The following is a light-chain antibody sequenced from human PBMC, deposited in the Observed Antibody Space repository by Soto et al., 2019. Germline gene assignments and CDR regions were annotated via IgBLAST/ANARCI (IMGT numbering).Light chain of an antibody. J-gene: IGLJ1*01. CDR2: DVS. CDR3: CSYAGIYPYV. CDR1: SSDVGGYNY. Sequence: QSVLTQPRSVSGSPGQSVTISCTGTSSDVGGYNYVSWYQLHLGKAPKLIIYDVSKRPSGVPDRFSGSKSGNTASLTISGLQAEDEAGYYCCSYAGIYPYVFGTGTKVTVL. V-gene: IGLV2-11*01.